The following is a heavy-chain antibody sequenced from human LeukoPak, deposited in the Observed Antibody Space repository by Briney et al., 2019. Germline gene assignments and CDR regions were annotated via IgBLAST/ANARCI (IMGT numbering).Heavy chain of an antibody. CDR1: GYTFSNYD. J-gene: IGHJ5*01. V-gene: IGHV1-8*01. CDR3: TRAIRHQLLSDF. CDR2: MNPEVGST. Sequence: GASVKVSCKASGYTFSNYDITWVRQAPGQGPEWMGWMNPEVGSTDYAQRFQGRVTMTRDSSRNTAYMELINLRLEDTAVYYCTRAIRHQLLSDFWGQGTLVTVSS. D-gene: IGHD2-2*01.